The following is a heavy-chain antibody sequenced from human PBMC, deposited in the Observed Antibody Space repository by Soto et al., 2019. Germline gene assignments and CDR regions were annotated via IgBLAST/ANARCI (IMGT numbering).Heavy chain of an antibody. J-gene: IGHJ6*02. CDR1: GFTFSSYA. CDR2: ISGSGGST. Sequence: EVQLLESGGGLVQPGGSLRLSCAASGFTFSSYAMSWVRQAPGKGLEWVSAISGSGGSTYYADSVKGRFTISRDNSKNTLYLQMNSLRAEDTAVYYCAKDSSSSWYDLGDYYYYGMDVWGQGTTVTVSS. V-gene: IGHV3-23*01. D-gene: IGHD6-13*01. CDR3: AKDSSSSWYDLGDYYYYGMDV.